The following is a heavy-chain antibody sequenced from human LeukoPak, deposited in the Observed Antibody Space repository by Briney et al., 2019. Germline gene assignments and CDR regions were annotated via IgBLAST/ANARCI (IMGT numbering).Heavy chain of an antibody. D-gene: IGHD3-22*01. CDR1: GFTFSDYS. J-gene: IGHJ4*02. Sequence: PGGSLRLSCAVSGFTFSDYSMNWVRQAPGKGLEWVSSISSSSSYIYYADSVKGRFTISRDNAKNSLYLQMDSLRAEDTAVFYCARESTYYYDSSGYCYDYWGQGTLVTVSS. V-gene: IGHV3-21*01. CDR2: ISSSSSYI. CDR3: ARESTYYYDSSGYCYDY.